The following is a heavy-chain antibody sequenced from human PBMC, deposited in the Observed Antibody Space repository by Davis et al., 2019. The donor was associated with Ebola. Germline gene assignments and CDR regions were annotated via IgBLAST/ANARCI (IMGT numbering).Heavy chain of an antibody. CDR3: ARGRITTDESWYYFDY. J-gene: IGHJ4*02. V-gene: IGHV3-33*01. D-gene: IGHD3-10*01. Sequence: GGSLRLSCAASGFTFSSYGMHWVRQAPGKGLEWVAVIWYDGSNKYYADSVKGRFTISRDNSKNTLYLQMNSLRAEDTAVYYCARGRITTDESWYYFDYWGQGTLVTVSS. CDR2: IWYDGSNK. CDR1: GFTFSSYG.